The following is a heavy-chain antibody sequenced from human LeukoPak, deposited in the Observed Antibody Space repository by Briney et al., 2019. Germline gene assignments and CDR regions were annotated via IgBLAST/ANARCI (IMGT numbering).Heavy chain of an antibody. CDR3: AKERQWLVRRYFDL. Sequence: GGSLRLSCAASGFTFSYYGMHWVRQAPGKGLEGVALISYDGGNKYYADSVEGRFTNSRDTSKNTLYVQMNSLRGEDTAVYYCAKERQWLVRRYFDLWGRGTLVTVSS. J-gene: IGHJ2*01. V-gene: IGHV3-30*19. D-gene: IGHD6-19*01. CDR2: ISYDGGNK. CDR1: GFTFSYYG.